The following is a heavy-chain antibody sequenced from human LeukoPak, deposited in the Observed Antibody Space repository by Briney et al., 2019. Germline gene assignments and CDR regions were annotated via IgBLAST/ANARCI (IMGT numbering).Heavy chain of an antibody. CDR1: GGSISSYY. CDR2: IYYSGST. V-gene: IGHV4-59*01. D-gene: IGHD3-3*01. CDR3: ARGISYDFWSGYPYYYYGMDV. Sequence: SETLSLTCTVSGGSISSYYWSWIRQPPGKGLEWIGYIYYSGSTNYNPSLKSRVTISVDTSKNQFSLKLSSVTAADTAVYYCARGISYDFWSGYPYYYYGMDVWGQGTTVTVSS. J-gene: IGHJ6*02.